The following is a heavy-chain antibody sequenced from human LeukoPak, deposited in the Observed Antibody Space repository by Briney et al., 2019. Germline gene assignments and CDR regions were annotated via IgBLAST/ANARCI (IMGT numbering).Heavy chain of an antibody. D-gene: IGHD6-19*01. Sequence: ASVKVSCKASGYTFTSYDINWVRQATGQGLEWMGWMNPNSGNTGYAQKFQGRVTITRNTSISTAYMELSSLRSEDTAVYYCATAVAVAGHDAFDIWGQGTMVTVSS. CDR2: MNPNSGNT. CDR1: GYTFTSYD. J-gene: IGHJ3*02. CDR3: ATAVAVAGHDAFDI. V-gene: IGHV1-8*03.